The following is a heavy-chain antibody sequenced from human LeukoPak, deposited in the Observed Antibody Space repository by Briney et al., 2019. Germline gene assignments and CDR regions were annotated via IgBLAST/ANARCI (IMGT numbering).Heavy chain of an antibody. V-gene: IGHV3-7*01. CDR3: ARDPGDY. D-gene: IGHD3-10*01. J-gene: IGHJ4*02. Sequence: GGSLRLSCAASGFTFSSYWMTWVRQAPGKGLEWVASIKQDGSDKFYVDSVRGRFTISRDNAKNSLYLQMNSLRAEETTVYYCARDPGDYWGQGTLVTVSS. CDR1: GFTFSSYW. CDR2: IKQDGSDK.